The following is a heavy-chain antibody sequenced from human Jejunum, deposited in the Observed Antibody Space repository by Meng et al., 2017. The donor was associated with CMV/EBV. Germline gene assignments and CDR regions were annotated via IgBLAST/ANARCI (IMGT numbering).Heavy chain of an antibody. CDR1: AFTFSNSM. D-gene: IGHD1-26*01. V-gene: IGHV3-21*06. CDR2: ISISDYK. Sequence: CFASAFTFSNSMLTWVRQAPGKGLEWVASISISDYKFYADSVKGRFSISRDNAKNSLYLHMSSLRGEDTAVYYCGRVLKGGTYLDYWGQGTQVTVSS. CDR3: GRVLKGGTYLDY. J-gene: IGHJ4*02.